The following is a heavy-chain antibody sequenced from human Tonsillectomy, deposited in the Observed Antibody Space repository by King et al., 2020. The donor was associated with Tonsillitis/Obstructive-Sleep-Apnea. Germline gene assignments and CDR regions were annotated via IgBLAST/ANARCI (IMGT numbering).Heavy chain of an antibody. Sequence: TLKESGPTLVKPTQTLTLTCTFSGFSLSTSGVGVGWFRQPPGKALEVLALIYWEDDKRYSPSLKSRLTITKDTAKNQVVLTMTNMDPVDTATYYCAHSAAMVTGLAFDIWGQGTMVTVSS. CDR1: GFSLSTSGVG. CDR2: IYWEDDK. V-gene: IGHV2-5*02. D-gene: IGHD5-18*01. CDR3: AHSAAMVTGLAFDI. J-gene: IGHJ3*02.